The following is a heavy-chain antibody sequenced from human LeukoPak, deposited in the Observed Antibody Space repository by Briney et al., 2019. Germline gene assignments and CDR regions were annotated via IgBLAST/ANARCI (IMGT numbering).Heavy chain of an antibody. CDR2: IYYSGST. CDR3: ARTRSSYGYEAFDI. Sequence: PSETLSLTCSVSGGSISSGGYCWSWIRQHPGKGLEWIGHIYYSGSTYYNPSLKSRVTISVDTFNNQFSLKLSSVTAADTAVYYCARTRSSYGYEAFDIWGQRTMVTVSS. J-gene: IGHJ3*02. V-gene: IGHV4-31*03. CDR1: GGSISSGGYC. D-gene: IGHD5-18*01.